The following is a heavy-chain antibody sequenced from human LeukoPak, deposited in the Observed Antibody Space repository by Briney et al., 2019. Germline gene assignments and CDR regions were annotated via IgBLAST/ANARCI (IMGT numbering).Heavy chain of an antibody. D-gene: IGHD4-23*01. CDR3: ARDGGNPSNKYYYYYYMDV. V-gene: IGHV1-2*02. CDR2: INPNSGGT. Sequence: ASVKVSCKASGYTFTDYYIHWVRQAPGQGLEWMGWINPNSGGTNYAQKFQGRVTMTRDTSISTAYMELSRLRSDDTAVYYCARDGGNPSNKYYYYYYMDVWGKGTTVTVSS. J-gene: IGHJ6*03. CDR1: GYTFTDYY.